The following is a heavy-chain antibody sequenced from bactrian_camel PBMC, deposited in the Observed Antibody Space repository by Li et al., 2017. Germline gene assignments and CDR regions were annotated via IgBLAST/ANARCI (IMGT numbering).Heavy chain of an antibody. CDR3: ATQRSWSTGAYAANY. CDR1: GFTSNSCG. J-gene: IGHJ4*01. V-gene: IGHV3S60*01. Sequence: VQLVESGGGLVQPGGSLRLSCTAPGFTSNSCGMDWYRQAPGKEREFVSSISTDGTTSYADSVKGQFTISKDKAKDTVYLQMNSLKSEDTALYYCATQRSWSTGAYAANYWGQGTQVTVS. CDR2: ISTDGTT. D-gene: IGHD6*01.